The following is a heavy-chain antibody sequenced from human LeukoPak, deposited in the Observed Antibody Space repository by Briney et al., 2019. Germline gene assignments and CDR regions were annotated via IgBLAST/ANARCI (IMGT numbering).Heavy chain of an antibody. CDR2: ISGTGAGT. J-gene: IGHJ4*02. V-gene: IGHV3-23*01. CDR3: AKDFGNSETYYYDSSGYYSMYYFDY. D-gene: IGHD3-22*01. Sequence: GGSLRLSCAASGFTFSSYAMTWVRQFPGKGLEWVSAISGTGAGTHYADSVKGRFTISRDNSKNTLFLQMNSLRAEDTAVYYCAKDFGNSETYYYDSSGYYSMYYFDYWGQGTLVTVSS. CDR1: GFTFSSYA.